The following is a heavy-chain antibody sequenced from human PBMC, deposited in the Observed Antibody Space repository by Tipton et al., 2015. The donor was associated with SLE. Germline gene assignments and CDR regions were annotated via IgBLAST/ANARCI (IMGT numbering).Heavy chain of an antibody. V-gene: IGHV4-39*07. CDR1: GGSISSSSYF. D-gene: IGHD3-3*01. J-gene: IGHJ6*02. CDR2: IYYSGNT. Sequence: TLSLTCTVSGGSISSSSYFWGWIRQPPGKGLEWIGSIYYSGNTYYNPSLNSRVTISLDTSKNQFSLKLTSVTAADTAVYYCARRRDGLWNGLYYYGLDVWGQGTTVTVSS. CDR3: ARRRDGLWNGLYYYGLDV.